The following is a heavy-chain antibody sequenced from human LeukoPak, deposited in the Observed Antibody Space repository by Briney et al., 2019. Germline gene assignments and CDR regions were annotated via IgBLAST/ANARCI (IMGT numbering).Heavy chain of an antibody. V-gene: IGHV3-21*01. CDR2: ISSSSSYI. J-gene: IGHJ4*02. CDR3: ARDREYYDILTGYHNDY. CDR1: GGSFSGYY. Sequence: TSETLSLTCAVYGGSFSGYYWSWIRQPPGKGLEWVSSISSSSSYIYYADSVKGRFTISRDNAKNSLYLQMNSLRAEDTAVYYCARDREYYDILTGYHNDYWGQGTLVTVSS. D-gene: IGHD3-9*01.